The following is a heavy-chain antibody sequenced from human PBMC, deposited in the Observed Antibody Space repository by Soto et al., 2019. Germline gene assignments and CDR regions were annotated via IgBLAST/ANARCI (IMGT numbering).Heavy chain of an antibody. CDR3: ARDNGIAGSFDP. Sequence: EMQLVESGGGLVQPGGSLRLSCAASGFTFSTYSMNWVRQAPGKGLEWISYITSSSTTIFYADSVKGRFTISRDNAKNSLYLQMNSLRDEDTSVYDCARDNGIAGSFDPWGQGTLVTVSS. CDR1: GFTFSTYS. D-gene: IGHD6-13*01. CDR2: ITSSSTTI. J-gene: IGHJ5*02. V-gene: IGHV3-48*02.